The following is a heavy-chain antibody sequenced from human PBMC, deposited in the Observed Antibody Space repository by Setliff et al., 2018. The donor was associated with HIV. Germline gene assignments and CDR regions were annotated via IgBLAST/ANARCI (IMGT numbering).Heavy chain of an antibody. D-gene: IGHD2-15*01. Sequence: SETLSLTCAVSGYSISSGYYWGWIRQPPGKGLEWIGSIYHSGSTYYNPSLKSRVTISVDTSKNQFSLKLSSVTAADTAVYYCARECREEILDGRKFYYYYGMDVWGQGTTVTVSS. CDR1: GYSISSGYY. J-gene: IGHJ6*02. V-gene: IGHV4-38-2*02. CDR3: ARECREEILDGRKFYYYYGMDV. CDR2: IYHSGST.